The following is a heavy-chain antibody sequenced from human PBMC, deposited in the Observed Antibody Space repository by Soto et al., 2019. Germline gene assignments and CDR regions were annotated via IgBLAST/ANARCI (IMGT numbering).Heavy chain of an antibody. D-gene: IGHD3-22*01. V-gene: IGHV1-58*01. Sequence: QMQLVQSGPEVKKPGTSVKVSCKASGFTFTSSAVQWVRQARGQRLEWIGWIVVGSGNTNYAQKFQERDTITRDMSTSTADMELSSRRSEDTAVYYCAARGAYYDSSGYGGEGHTTFDIWGQGTMVTVSS. CDR3: AARGAYYDSSGYGGEGHTTFDI. CDR1: GFTFTSSA. J-gene: IGHJ3*02. CDR2: IVVGSGNT.